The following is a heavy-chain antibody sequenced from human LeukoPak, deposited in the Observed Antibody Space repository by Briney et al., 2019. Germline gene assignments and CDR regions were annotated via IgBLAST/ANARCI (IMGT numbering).Heavy chain of an antibody. J-gene: IGHJ4*02. V-gene: IGHV3-7*01. CDR2: IKQDGSEK. CDR1: GFTFSSYW. Sequence: GGSLRLPCAASGFTFSSYWMSWVRQAPGKGLEWVANIKQDGSEKYYVDSVKGRFTISRDNAKNSLYLQMNSLRAEDTAVYYCARIYYDSSGYYYGSDSYFDYWGQGTLVTVSS. D-gene: IGHD3-22*01. CDR3: ARIYYDSSGYYYGSDSYFDY.